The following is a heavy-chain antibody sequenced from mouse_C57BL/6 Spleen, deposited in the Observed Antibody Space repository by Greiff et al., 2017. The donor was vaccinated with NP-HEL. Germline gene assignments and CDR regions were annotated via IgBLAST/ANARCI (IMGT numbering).Heavy chain of an antibody. CDR3: ARGNITVDFDY. CDR1: GYTLTSYW. D-gene: IGHD1-1*01. Sequence: QVQLQQPGAELVMPGASVKLSCTASGYTLTSYWMHWVKQRPGQGLEWIGEIDPSDSYTKYNQKFKGKSTLTVDKSASTPYMQLSSLTSEDSAVYNCARGNITVDFDYWGQGTTLTVSS. CDR2: IDPSDSYT. V-gene: IGHV1-69*01. J-gene: IGHJ2*01.